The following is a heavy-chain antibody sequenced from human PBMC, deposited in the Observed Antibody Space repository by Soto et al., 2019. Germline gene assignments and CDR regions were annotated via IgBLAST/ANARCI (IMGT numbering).Heavy chain of an antibody. CDR1: GFTFSSYA. Sequence: EVQLLESGGGLVQPGGSLRLSCAASGFTFSSYAMSWVRQAPGKGLEWVSAISGSGGSTYYADSVKGRFTISRDNSKNTLYRQMNSLRAEDTAVYYCAKDLLGFGVQPNDAFDIWGQGTMVTVSS. V-gene: IGHV3-23*01. CDR2: ISGSGGST. D-gene: IGHD3-10*01. J-gene: IGHJ3*02. CDR3: AKDLLGFGVQPNDAFDI.